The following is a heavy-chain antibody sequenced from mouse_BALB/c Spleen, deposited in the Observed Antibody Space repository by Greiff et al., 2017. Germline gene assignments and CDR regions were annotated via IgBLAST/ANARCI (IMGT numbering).Heavy chain of an antibody. V-gene: IGHV5-6*02. D-gene: IGHD1-2*01. CDR2: ISSGGSYT. J-gene: IGHJ2*01. Sequence: EVKVVESGGDLVKPGGSLKLSCAASGFTFSSYGMSWVRQTPDKRLEWVATISSGGSYTYYPDSVKGRFTISRDNAKNTLYLQMSSLKSEDTAMYYCARRDGSFDYWGQGTTLTVSS. CDR1: GFTFSSYG. CDR3: ARRDGSFDY.